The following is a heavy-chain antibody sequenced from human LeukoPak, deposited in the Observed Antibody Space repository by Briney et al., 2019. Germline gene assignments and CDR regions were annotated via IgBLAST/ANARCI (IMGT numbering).Heavy chain of an antibody. D-gene: IGHD3-22*01. CDR2: ISNNSSNI. J-gene: IGHJ4*02. CDR1: GFTFSSYS. Sequence: SGGSLRLSCAASGFTFSSYSMNWVRQAPGKGLEWVSYISNNSSNIYYADSVKGRFTISRDNAKNSLYLQMNSLRAEDTAVYYCARALPTYYYDSSGYYEVVDGFDYWGQGTLVTVSS. V-gene: IGHV3-48*04. CDR3: ARALPTYYYDSSGYYEVVDGFDY.